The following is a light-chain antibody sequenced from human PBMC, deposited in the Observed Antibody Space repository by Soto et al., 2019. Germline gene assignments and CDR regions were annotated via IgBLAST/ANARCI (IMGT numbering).Light chain of an antibody. CDR1: SSDVGAYNY. V-gene: IGLV2-14*01. Sequence: QSALTQPASVSGSPGQSITISCTGTSSDVGAYNYVSWYQQHPGKAPKLMIYDVSNRPSGVSNRFSGSKSGNTASLTISGLQAEDEADYYCSSSTSIITGIITGVFGTGTKLTVL. J-gene: IGLJ1*01. CDR2: DVS. CDR3: SSSTSIITGIITGV.